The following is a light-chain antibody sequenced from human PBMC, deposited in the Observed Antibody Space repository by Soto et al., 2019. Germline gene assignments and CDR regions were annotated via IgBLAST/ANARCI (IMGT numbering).Light chain of an antibody. CDR2: GTS. J-gene: IGKJ3*01. CDR3: QQFGSSPGFT. CDR1: QNINSRY. V-gene: IGKV3-20*01. Sequence: EIVLTQSPGTLSLSPGERATLSCRASQNINSRYLAWYQQKPGQAPRLLIYGTSRRATGIPDRFSGSGSGTDFTLTISRLEPEDFAVYCCQQFGSSPGFTFGPGTKVDIK.